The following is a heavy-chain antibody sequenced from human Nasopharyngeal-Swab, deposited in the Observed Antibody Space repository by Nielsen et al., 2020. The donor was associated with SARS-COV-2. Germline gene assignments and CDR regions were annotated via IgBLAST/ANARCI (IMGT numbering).Heavy chain of an antibody. CDR1: GFIFSAFA. J-gene: IGHJ4*02. CDR3: TTDFYFDY. V-gene: IGHV3-73*01. CDR2: IGDKDHNYAT. Sequence: GESLKISCAASGFIFSAFAIHWVRQASGKGPEWVGRIGDKDHNYATTYGASVQGRFTISRDDSKNTAFLQMDSLKTEDTALYYCTTDFYFDYWGQGTLVTVSS.